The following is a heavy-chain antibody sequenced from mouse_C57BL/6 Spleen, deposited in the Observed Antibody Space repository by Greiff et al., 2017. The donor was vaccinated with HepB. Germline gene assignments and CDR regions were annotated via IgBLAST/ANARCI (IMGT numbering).Heavy chain of an antibody. V-gene: IGHV1-80*01. Sequence: VKLVESGAELVKPGASVKISCKASGYAFSSYWMNWVKQRPGKGLAWIGQIYPGDGDTNSNGKFKGKATLTADKSSSTAYMQLSSLTSEDSAVYFCARRGGYDGSYYFDYWGQGTTLTVSS. CDR2: IYPGDGDT. CDR1: GYAFSSYW. D-gene: IGHD2-2*01. J-gene: IGHJ2*01. CDR3: ARRGGYDGSYYFDY.